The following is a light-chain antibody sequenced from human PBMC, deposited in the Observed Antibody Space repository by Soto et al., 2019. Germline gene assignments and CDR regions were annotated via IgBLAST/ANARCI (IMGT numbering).Light chain of an antibody. CDR1: QGISSY. CDR2: AAS. J-gene: IGKJ4*01. Sequence: AIRMTQSPSSFSASTGDRGTITCRASQGISSYLAWYQQKPGKAPTLLIYAASTLQRGVPSRFSGSGSGTDFTLTISCLQSEDFATYYCQQSYSYPRTVGGGTKVEIK. CDR3: QQSYSYPRT. V-gene: IGKV1-8*01.